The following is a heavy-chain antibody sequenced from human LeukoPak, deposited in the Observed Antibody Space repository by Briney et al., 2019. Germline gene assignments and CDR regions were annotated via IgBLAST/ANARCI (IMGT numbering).Heavy chain of an antibody. J-gene: IGHJ3*02. CDR1: GGSISSSSYY. CDR3: ASYYDSSGYYLDAFDI. CDR2: IYTSGST. Sequence: SETLSLTCTVSGGSISSSSYYWGWIRQPAGKGLEWIGRIYTSGSTNYNPSLKSRVTISVDTSKNQFSLKLSSVTAADTAVYYCASYYDSSGYYLDAFDIWGQGTMVTVSS. D-gene: IGHD3-22*01. V-gene: IGHV4-61*02.